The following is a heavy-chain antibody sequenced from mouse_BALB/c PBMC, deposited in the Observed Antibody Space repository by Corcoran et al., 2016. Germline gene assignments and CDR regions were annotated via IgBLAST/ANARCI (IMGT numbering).Heavy chain of an antibody. Sequence: EVQLQQSGPELVKPGASVKISCKASGYSFTGYYMHWVKQSHVKSLEWIGRINPYNGATSYNQNFKDKASLTVDKSSSTAYMELHSLTSEDSAVYYCASDHGTDDFDYWGQGTTLTVSS. CDR2: INPYNGAT. CDR1: GYSFTGYY. D-gene: IGHD4-1*01. J-gene: IGHJ2*01. CDR3: ASDHGTDDFDY. V-gene: IGHV1-26*01.